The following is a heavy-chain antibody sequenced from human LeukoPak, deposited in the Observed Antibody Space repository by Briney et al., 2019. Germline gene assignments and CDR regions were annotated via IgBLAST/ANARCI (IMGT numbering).Heavy chain of an antibody. V-gene: IGHV3-23*01. J-gene: IGHJ4*02. CDR3: AILGDLYDYVWGSYRYRPNDY. Sequence: GGSLRLSCAASGFTFSGYGMSWVRQAPGKGLKWVSAISGSGGSTYYADSVKGRFTISRDNSKNTLYLQMNSLRAEDTAVYYCAILGDLYDYVWGSYRYRPNDYWGQGTLVTVSS. CDR2: ISGSGGST. D-gene: IGHD3-16*02. CDR1: GFTFSGYG.